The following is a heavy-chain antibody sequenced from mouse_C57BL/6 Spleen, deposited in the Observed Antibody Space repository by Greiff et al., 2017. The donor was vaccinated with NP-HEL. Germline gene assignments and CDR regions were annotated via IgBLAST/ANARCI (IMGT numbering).Heavy chain of an antibody. CDR3: ARATGHYFDY. J-gene: IGHJ2*01. CDR1: GFTFSGYY. Sequence: EVQVVESEGGLVQPGSSMKLSCTASGFTFSGYYMAWVRQVPEKGLEWVANINYDGSSTYYLDSLKSRFIISRDNAKNILYLQMSSLKSEDTATYYCARATGHYFDYWGQGTTLTVSS. CDR2: INYDGSST. V-gene: IGHV5-16*01. D-gene: IGHD4-1*01.